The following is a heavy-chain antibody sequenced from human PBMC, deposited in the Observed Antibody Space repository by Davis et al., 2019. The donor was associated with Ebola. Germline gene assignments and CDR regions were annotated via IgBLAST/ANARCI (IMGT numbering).Heavy chain of an antibody. Sequence: GESLKISCAASGFTFSSYAMSWVRQAPGKGLEWVSAISGSGGSTYYADSVKGRFTISRDNSKNTLYLQMNSLRAEDTAVYYCITGYYDFWSGYYTDYWGQGTLVTVSS. CDR2: ISGSGGST. D-gene: IGHD3-3*01. V-gene: IGHV3-23*01. CDR3: ITGYYDFWSGYYTDY. J-gene: IGHJ4*02. CDR1: GFTFSSYA.